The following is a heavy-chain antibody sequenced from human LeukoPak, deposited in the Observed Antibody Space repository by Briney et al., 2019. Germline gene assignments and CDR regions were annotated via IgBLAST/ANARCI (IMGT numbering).Heavy chain of an antibody. D-gene: IGHD2-21*02. J-gene: IGHJ4*02. Sequence: ASVKVSCKASVATFSSYTISWVRQAPGQGLEWMGRIIPILGIANYAQKFQGRVTITADKSTSTAYMELSSLRSADTAVYYCARVAEDCGGDCYYFDYWGQGTLVTVSS. CDR2: IIPILGIA. CDR3: ARVAEDCGGDCYYFDY. V-gene: IGHV1-69*02. CDR1: VATFSSYT.